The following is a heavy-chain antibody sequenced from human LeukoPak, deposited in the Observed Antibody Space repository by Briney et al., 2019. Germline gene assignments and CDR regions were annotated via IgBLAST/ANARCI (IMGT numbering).Heavy chain of an antibody. Sequence: SETLSLTCTVSGGSISSYYWSWIRQPPGKGLEWIGYIYYSGSINYNPSLKSRVTISVDTSKNQFSLKLSSVTAADTAVYYCARDQHYDILTGSMGWFDPWGQGTLVTVSS. J-gene: IGHJ5*02. CDR3: ARDQHYDILTGSMGWFDP. CDR1: GGSISSYY. CDR2: IYYSGSI. D-gene: IGHD3-9*01. V-gene: IGHV4-59*01.